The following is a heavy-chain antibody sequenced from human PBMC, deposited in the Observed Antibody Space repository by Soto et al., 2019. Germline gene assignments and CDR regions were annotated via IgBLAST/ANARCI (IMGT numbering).Heavy chain of an antibody. J-gene: IGHJ6*02. Sequence: ETVPRTCAVYGGSFSGCYCSLLRQPPGKVLEWIGEVNHSGSTNYNPCIKSRVTIAVDTSKNQFSLKLSSVTAADTAVYYCATAGTHLIYGIDGWGQGTTVT. CDR3: ATAGTHLIYGIDG. V-gene: IGHV4-34*01. CDR2: VNHSGST. CDR1: GGSFSGCY. D-gene: IGHD1-1*01.